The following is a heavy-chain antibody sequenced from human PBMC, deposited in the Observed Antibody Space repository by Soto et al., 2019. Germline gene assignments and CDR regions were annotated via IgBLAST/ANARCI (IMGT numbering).Heavy chain of an antibody. J-gene: IGHJ6*02. CDR3: AREGSYNSYYYNAMDV. D-gene: IGHD2-15*01. Sequence: SETLSLTCTVSGGSISSYYWSWIRQPPGKGLEWIGYIYYSGSTNYNPSLKSRVTISVDTSKNQFSLKLSSVTAADTAVYYCAREGSYNSYYYNAMDVWGQGTTVTVSS. CDR2: IYYSGST. CDR1: GGSISSYY. V-gene: IGHV4-59*01.